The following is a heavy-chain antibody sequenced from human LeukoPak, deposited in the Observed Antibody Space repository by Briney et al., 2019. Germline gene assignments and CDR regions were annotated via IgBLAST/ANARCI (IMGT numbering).Heavy chain of an antibody. V-gene: IGHV3-74*01. J-gene: IGHJ4*02. CDR1: GFTFSSYW. CDR3: VRSLRSADF. Sequence: PGGSLRLSCAASGFTFSSYWMHWVRHAPGKGLMWVSQISTDGGQTFYADSVKGRFTISRDNAKNTLFLQMDSPRPEDTAVYYCVRSLRSADFWGQGTLVTVSS. CDR2: ISTDGGQT.